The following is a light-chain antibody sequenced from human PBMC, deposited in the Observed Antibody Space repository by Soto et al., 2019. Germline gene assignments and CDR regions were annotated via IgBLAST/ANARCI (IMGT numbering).Light chain of an antibody. Sequence: EIVMTQSPATLSVSPGERATLSCRAGQGVTTNFAWYQQKSGQSPMLLIYDVSTRATGVPARFSGTGSETDFTLTISGLQSDDSAVYFCQQYNNWPFSFGQGRLLEIK. J-gene: IGKJ5*01. CDR3: QQYNNWPFS. V-gene: IGKV3-15*01. CDR1: QGVTTN. CDR2: DVS.